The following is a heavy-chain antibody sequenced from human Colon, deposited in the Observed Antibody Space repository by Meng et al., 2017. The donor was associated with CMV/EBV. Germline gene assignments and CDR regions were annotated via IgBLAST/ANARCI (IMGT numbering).Heavy chain of an antibody. CDR3: GTFGGDFDY. CDR2: INPYSGDT. V-gene: IGHV1-2*02. Sequence: HLMQSGAGMREPGASVKVSCKASGYTFTGYLMHWVRQAPGQGLEWMGWINPYSGDTIYAQKFEVGVTMTRDASITTAYLELSSLKSDDTAVYYCGTFGGDFDYWGQGTLVTVSS. J-gene: IGHJ4*02. CDR1: GYTFTGYL. D-gene: IGHD3-3*01.